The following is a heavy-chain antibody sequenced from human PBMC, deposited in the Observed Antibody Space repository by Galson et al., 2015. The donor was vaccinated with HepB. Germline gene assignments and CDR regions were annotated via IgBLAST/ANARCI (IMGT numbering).Heavy chain of an antibody. D-gene: IGHD6-19*01. V-gene: IGHV6-1*01. CDR2: TYNRSKWDN. CDR3: ARGKVAVTGTDWFDP. CDR1: WDSVSSNSAA. J-gene: IGHJ5*02. Sequence: CPISWDSVSSNSAAWNCIRQSPSRGLEGLGRTYNRSKWDNDYAVAVKSRITINLDTSKNQFSLQLNAVTPEDTAVNYCARGKVAVTGTDWFDPWGQGTLVTVSS.